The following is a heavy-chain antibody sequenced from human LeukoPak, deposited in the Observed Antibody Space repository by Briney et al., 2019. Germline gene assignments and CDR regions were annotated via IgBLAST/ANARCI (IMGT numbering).Heavy chain of an antibody. CDR3: ARDQEGFDY. Sequence: APAKVSCKASGYTFTNNYLHWVRQAPGQGLEWMGMIYPRDGSTSYAQNFQGRVTVTRDTSTSTVHMELSGLRSEDTAVYYCARDQEGFDYWGQGTLVTVSS. V-gene: IGHV1-46*01. CDR2: IYPRDGST. J-gene: IGHJ4*02. CDR1: GYTFTNNY.